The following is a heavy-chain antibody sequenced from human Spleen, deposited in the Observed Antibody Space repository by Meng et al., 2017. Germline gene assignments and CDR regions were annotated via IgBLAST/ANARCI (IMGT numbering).Heavy chain of an antibody. CDR3: VISSYN. D-gene: IGHD6-6*01. V-gene: IGHV4-39*07. J-gene: IGHJ4*02. Sequence: QLHLQESGPGLVKHSETLSLTCTISGGSFNSTSSYWGWVRPPPGKGLEWIGNIYYRGSTNYNTSLKSRISMSVDMSKNQFSLKVNSVTAADTAIYYCVISSYNWGQGTLVTVSS. CDR1: GGSFNSTSSY. CDR2: IYYRGST.